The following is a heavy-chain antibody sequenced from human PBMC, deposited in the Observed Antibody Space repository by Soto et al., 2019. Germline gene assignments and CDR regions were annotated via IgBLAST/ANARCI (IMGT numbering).Heavy chain of an antibody. Sequence: QVQLVQSGAEVKKPGASVKVSCKASGYTFTNYYMHWVRQAPGQGLEWMGIINPSGGSTSYAQKFQGRVTMTRDTSTSTVYMELSSLRSEDTAVYYCARDFSLGGYDKPTYYYYGMDVWGQGTTVTVSS. CDR3: ARDFSLGGYDKPTYYYYGMDV. D-gene: IGHD5-12*01. CDR1: GYTFTNYY. V-gene: IGHV1-46*01. J-gene: IGHJ6*02. CDR2: INPSGGST.